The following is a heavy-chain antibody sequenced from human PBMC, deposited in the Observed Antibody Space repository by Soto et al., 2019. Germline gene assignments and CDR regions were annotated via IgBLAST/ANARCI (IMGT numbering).Heavy chain of an antibody. D-gene: IGHD6-6*01. CDR3: ARGRDGDY. Sequence: QVHLVQSGAEVKKPGASVKVSCQGSGYAFTTYGITWVRQAPGQGLEWMGWISAHNGNTNYAQKLQCRVTVTTDTSTITAYMEPRSLRYGDTAVYYCARGRDGDYWGQGAMVTVSS. CDR1: GYAFTTYG. J-gene: IGHJ4*02. CDR2: ISAHNGNT. V-gene: IGHV1-18*01.